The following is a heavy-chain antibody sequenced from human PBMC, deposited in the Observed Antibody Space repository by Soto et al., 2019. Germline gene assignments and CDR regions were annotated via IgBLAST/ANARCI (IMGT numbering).Heavy chain of an antibody. CDR2: ISTYNGNT. CDR3: ARGVDYFYQYMDV. CDR1: GYPFTSYS. J-gene: IGHJ6*03. Sequence: QVQLMQSGAEVKKPGASVKVSCKASGYPFTSYSISWVRQAPGQGLEWMGWISTYNGNTNYAQKFQGRLTMNTDTSTSTAYMEVRSLSSDDTAVYYCARGVDYFYQYMDVWGKGTTVTVSS. V-gene: IGHV1-18*01.